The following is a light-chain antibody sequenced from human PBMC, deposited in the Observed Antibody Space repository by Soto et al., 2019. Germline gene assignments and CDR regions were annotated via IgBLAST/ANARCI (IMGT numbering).Light chain of an antibody. Sequence: QSAPAQPASVSGSLGQSITISCSGPNNDLGVYGYVSWYQHHPGKAPQLLIYDVTNRPSGISDRFSGSKSGDTASLTVSWLQAEDEADYFCFSKIGGFVYGVGTGTKLTVL. CDR2: DVT. CDR3: FSKIGGFVYG. V-gene: IGLV2-14*01. CDR1: NNDLGVYGY. J-gene: IGLJ1*01.